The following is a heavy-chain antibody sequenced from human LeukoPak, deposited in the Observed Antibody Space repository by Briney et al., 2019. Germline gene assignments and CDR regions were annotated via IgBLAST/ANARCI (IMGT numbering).Heavy chain of an antibody. CDR3: ARRYYDFWSGYFSL. Sequence: SETLSLTCIVSGGSIRSSGYYWGWIRQPPGKGLEWIGSIYNSGSTYYNPSLKSRATISVDTPKNQFSLKLNSVTAADTAVYYCARRYYDFWSGYFSLWGQGTLVTVSS. D-gene: IGHD3-3*01. V-gene: IGHV4-39*01. CDR1: GGSIRSSGYY. CDR2: IYNSGST. J-gene: IGHJ4*02.